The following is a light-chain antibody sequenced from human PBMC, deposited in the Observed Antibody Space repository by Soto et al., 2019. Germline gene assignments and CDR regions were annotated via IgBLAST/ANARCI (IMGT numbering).Light chain of an antibody. CDR2: DAS. V-gene: IGKV1-5*01. Sequence: DNHVPKCSSKLPASVSARVNITGRASQSISRWLAWYQQKPGKAPKLLIYDASTLESGVPSRFSGRGSGTEFTLTISSLQPDDFATYFCQQYSSYWWTFGQGTKVDIK. J-gene: IGKJ1*01. CDR1: QSISRW. CDR3: QQYSSYWWT.